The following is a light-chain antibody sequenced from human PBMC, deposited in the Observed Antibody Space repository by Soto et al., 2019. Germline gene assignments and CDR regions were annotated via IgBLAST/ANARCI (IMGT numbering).Light chain of an antibody. V-gene: IGKV3-20*01. CDR3: QQYGSS. J-gene: IGKJ4*02. Sequence: IVLTQSPGTLSLSPGERATLSCRASQSLYSRYLAWYQQKPGQAPRLLIYGASSRATGIPDRFSGSGSGTDFTLAISRLEPEDFAVYYCQQYGSSFGGGTKVEIK. CDR2: GAS. CDR1: QSLYSRY.